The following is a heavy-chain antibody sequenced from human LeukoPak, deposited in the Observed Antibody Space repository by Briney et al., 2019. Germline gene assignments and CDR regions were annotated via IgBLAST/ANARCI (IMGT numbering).Heavy chain of an antibody. CDR3: ASVYLYGMDV. Sequence: ASVKVSCKASGYTFTGHYMHWVRQAPGQGLEWMAIINPSGGSTNYAQKFQGRVTMTRDTPTNTVYMELSSLRTEDTAVYYCASVYLYGMDVWGQGTTVTVSS. D-gene: IGHD2-8*01. CDR2: INPSGGST. J-gene: IGHJ6*02. CDR1: GYTFTGHY. V-gene: IGHV1-46*01.